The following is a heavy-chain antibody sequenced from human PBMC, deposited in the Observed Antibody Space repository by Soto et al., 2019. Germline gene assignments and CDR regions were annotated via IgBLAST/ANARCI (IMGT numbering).Heavy chain of an antibody. CDR1: GGSISSGDSY. D-gene: IGHD3-16*01. CDR2: IYHSGST. J-gene: IGHJ6*02. CDR3: AREGAASHSYYYGTDV. V-gene: IGHV4-30-4*01. Sequence: SETLSLTCTVSGGSISSGDSYWSWIRQSPGKGLEWIGYIYHSGSTYYKSSFRGRVTISVDTSKNQLSLNLNSVTAADTAVYFCAREGAASHSYYYGTDVWGQGTTVTVSS.